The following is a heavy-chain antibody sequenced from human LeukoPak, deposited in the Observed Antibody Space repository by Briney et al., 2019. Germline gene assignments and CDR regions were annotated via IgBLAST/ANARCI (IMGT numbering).Heavy chain of an antibody. Sequence: PGESLKISCKGSGYSFTSYWIGWVRQMPGKGLEWMGIIYPGDSDTRYSPSFQGQVTISADKSISTAYLQWSSLKASDTAMYYCARSRWLHKYDDAFDIWGQGTMVTVSS. CDR1: GYSFTSYW. CDR2: IYPGDSDT. CDR3: ARSRWLHKYDDAFDI. J-gene: IGHJ3*02. D-gene: IGHD5-12*01. V-gene: IGHV5-51*01.